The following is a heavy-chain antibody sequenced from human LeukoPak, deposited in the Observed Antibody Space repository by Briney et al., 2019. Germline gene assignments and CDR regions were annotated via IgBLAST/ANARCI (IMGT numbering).Heavy chain of an antibody. CDR3: AKARYSYGRVDS. J-gene: IGHJ4*02. Sequence: GGSLRLSCAASGFTFSSYAMSWVRQAPGKGLEWVSGISGSGGSTYYADSVKGRFTISRGNSKNTLYLQMNSLRAEDTAVYYCAKARYSYGRVDSWGQGTLVTVSS. D-gene: IGHD5-18*01. CDR2: ISGSGGST. CDR1: GFTFSSYA. V-gene: IGHV3-23*01.